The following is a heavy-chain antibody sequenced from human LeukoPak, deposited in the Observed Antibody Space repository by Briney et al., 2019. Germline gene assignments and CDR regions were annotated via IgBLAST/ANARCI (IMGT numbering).Heavy chain of an antibody. Sequence: SETLSLTCTVSGGSISSGGYYWSWIRQHPGKGLEWIGYIYYSGSTYYNPSLKSRVTISVDTSKNQFSLKLSSVTAADTALYYCARSAAGSYYYFDYWGQGTLVTVSS. J-gene: IGHJ4*02. CDR1: GGSISSGGYY. CDR3: ARSAAGSYYYFDY. V-gene: IGHV4-31*03. D-gene: IGHD6-13*01. CDR2: IYYSGST.